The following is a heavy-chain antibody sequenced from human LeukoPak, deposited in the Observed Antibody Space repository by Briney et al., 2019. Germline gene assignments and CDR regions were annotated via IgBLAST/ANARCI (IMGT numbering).Heavy chain of an antibody. D-gene: IGHD3-22*01. J-gene: IGHJ3*02. CDR3: ARAEHYYDSSGTDAFDI. CDR1: GGTFSSYV. CDR2: IIPIFGIA. V-gene: IGHV1-69*04. Sequence: GSSVKVSCKASGGTFSSYVISWVRQAPGQGLEWMGRIIPIFGIANYAQKFQGRVTITADKSTSTAYMELSSLRSEDTAVYYCARAEHYYDSSGTDAFDIWGQGTMVTVSS.